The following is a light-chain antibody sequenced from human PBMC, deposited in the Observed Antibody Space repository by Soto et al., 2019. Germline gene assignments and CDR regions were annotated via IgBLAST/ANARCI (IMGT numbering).Light chain of an antibody. J-gene: IGKJ3*01. CDR1: QSVSSY. CDR3: QQRSNWAFT. V-gene: IGKV3-11*01. CDR2: DAS. Sequence: EIVLTQSPATLSLSPGEIATLSFRASQSVSSYLAWYQQKPGQAPRLLIYDASNRATGIPARFSGSGSGTDFTLTISSLEPEDFAVYYCQQRSNWAFTFGPGTKVDI.